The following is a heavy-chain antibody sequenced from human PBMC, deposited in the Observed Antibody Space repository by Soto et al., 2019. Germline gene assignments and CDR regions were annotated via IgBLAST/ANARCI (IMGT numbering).Heavy chain of an antibody. CDR3: ARGTLTNMVRGVHRYNWFDP. Sequence: ASVKVSCKASGYTFTSYAMHWVRQAPGQRLEWMGWINAGNGNTKYSQKFQGRVTITRDTSASTAYMELSSLRSEDTAVYYCARGTLTNMVRGVHRYNWFDPWGQGTLVTVSS. D-gene: IGHD3-10*01. J-gene: IGHJ5*02. V-gene: IGHV1-3*01. CDR2: INAGNGNT. CDR1: GYTFTSYA.